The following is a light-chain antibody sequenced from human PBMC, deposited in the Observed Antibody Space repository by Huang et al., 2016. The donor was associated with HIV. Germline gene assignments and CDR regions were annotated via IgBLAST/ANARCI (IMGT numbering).Light chain of an antibody. Sequence: EIVLTQSPATLSLSPGERVTLSCGASQSVPSNFLAWYQQRPGLAPRLLVYDALIRASGIPDRFSGSGSGTDFTLTISRLEPEDSGVYYCQQYGTSPRTVGQGTKLEVK. CDR2: DAL. V-gene: IGKV3D-20*01. CDR3: QQYGTSPRT. CDR1: QSVPSNF. J-gene: IGKJ2*01.